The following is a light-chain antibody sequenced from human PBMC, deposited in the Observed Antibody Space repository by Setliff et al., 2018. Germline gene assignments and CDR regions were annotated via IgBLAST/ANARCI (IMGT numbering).Light chain of an antibody. Sequence: QAVVTQGPSVTVSPGGTVSLTCGSNTGAVTTGLSSSWLQQRPGQPPRPLIFSTTKAYSWTPARMSASLLAGEAVLTLSGVQPEDEAVYYCLLYFGATVIFGRGTKVNVL. J-gene: IGLJ6*01. CDR3: LLYFGATVI. V-gene: IGLV7-43*01. CDR2: STT. CDR1: TGAVTTGLS.